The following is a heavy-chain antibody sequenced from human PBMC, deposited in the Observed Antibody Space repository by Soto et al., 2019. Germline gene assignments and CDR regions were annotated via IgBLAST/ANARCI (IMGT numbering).Heavy chain of an antibody. V-gene: IGHV4-34*01. CDR2: INHSGST. J-gene: IGHJ5*02. D-gene: IGHD2-2*01. CDR1: GGSFSGYY. CDR3: ARKNYQLLHNRGWFDP. Sequence: SETLSLTCAVYGGSFSGYYWSWIRQPPGKGLEWIGEINHSGSTDYNPSLKSRVTISVDTSKKQFSLKLSSVTAADTAVYYCARKNYQLLHNRGWFDPWGQGTMVTVYS.